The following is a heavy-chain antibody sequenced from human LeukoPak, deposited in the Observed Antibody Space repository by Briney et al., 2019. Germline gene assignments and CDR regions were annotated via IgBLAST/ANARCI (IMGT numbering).Heavy chain of an antibody. CDR1: GGTFSSYA. D-gene: IGHD3-10*01. CDR2: IIPLFNTA. J-gene: IGHJ6*03. CDR3: ARGVINGDQYYYFYYMDV. Sequence: GSSVKVSCKASGGTFSSYAVNWVRQAPGHGLEWMGGIIPLFNTANYAQKFQGRVTIAADESTRTAYMELSSLRSEDTAVYYCARGVINGDQYYYFYYMDVWGKGTTVTVSS. V-gene: IGHV1-69*01.